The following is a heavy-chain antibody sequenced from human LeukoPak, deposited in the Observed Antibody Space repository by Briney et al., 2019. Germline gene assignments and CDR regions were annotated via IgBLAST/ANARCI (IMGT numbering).Heavy chain of an antibody. D-gene: IGHD3-3*01. CDR1: GGSISSSSYY. Sequence: SETLSLTCTVSGGSISSSSYYWGWIRQPPGKGLEWIGSIYYSGSTYYNPSLKSRVTIPVDTSKNQFSLKLGSVTAADTAVYYCARVGRDYDFWSGPRVRYFDYWGQGTLVTVSS. CDR2: IYYSGST. V-gene: IGHV4-39*07. CDR3: ARVGRDYDFWSGPRVRYFDY. J-gene: IGHJ4*02.